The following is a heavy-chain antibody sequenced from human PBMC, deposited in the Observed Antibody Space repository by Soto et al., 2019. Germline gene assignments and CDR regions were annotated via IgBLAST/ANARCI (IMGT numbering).Heavy chain of an antibody. CDR1: GFMFSKYS. CDR2: ISSGSSTI. Sequence: EVQLVESGGGLVQPGGSLRLSCAASGFMFSKYSMNWVRQAPGKGLEWVSYISSGSSTIYYADSVKGRFTISRDNAKNSLYLQMNRLRDEDAAVYYCASSRGGTTWDGDYWGQGTLVTVSS. D-gene: IGHD1-1*01. V-gene: IGHV3-48*02. CDR3: ASSRGGTTWDGDY. J-gene: IGHJ4*02.